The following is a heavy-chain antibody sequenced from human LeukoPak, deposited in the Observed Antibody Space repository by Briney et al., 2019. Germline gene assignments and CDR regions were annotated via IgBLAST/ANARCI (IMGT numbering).Heavy chain of an antibody. V-gene: IGHV3-21*04. CDR1: GFIFSSYS. CDR2: ISSSSSYK. D-gene: IGHD4-17*01. CDR3: ARAWGYGDYVSSFDP. J-gene: IGHJ5*02. Sequence: SGGSLRLSCAASGFIFSSYSMNWVRQAPGKGLAWVSSISSSSSYKNYADSVRGRFTISRDNAKNSLYLQMNSLRAEDTALYHCARAWGYGDYVSSFDPWGQGTLVTVSS.